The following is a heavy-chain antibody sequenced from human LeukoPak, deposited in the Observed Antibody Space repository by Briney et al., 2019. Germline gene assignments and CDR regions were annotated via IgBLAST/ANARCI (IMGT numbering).Heavy chain of an antibody. CDR2: ISGSGGST. Sequence: GGSLRLSCAASGFTFSRYAMSWVRQAPGKGLEWVSAISGSGGSTYYADSVKGRFTISRDNSKNTLYLQMNSLRAEDTAVYYCAKVPGSTLTIARRDVDYWGQGTLATVSS. CDR3: AKVPGSTLTIARRDVDY. D-gene: IGHD3-9*01. J-gene: IGHJ4*02. CDR1: GFTFSRYA. V-gene: IGHV3-23*01.